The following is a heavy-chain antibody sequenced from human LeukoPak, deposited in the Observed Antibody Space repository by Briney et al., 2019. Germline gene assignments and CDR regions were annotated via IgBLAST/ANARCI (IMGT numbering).Heavy chain of an antibody. CDR2: IRYDGTNK. Sequence: GGSLRLSCAASGLIFSNYGMHWVRQAPGKGLEWGAFIRYDGTNKYYADSVKGRFTISRDNSKNTLYLQMNSLRAEDTAMYYCAKDEASIAARPEYFHHWGQGTLVTVSS. CDR3: AKDEASIAARPEYFHH. V-gene: IGHV3-30*02. J-gene: IGHJ1*01. D-gene: IGHD6-6*01. CDR1: GLIFSNYG.